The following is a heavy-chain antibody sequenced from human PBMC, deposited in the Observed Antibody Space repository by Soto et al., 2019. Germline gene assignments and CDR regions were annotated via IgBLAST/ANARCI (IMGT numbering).Heavy chain of an antibody. Sequence: QVQLVQSGAEVKKPGASVKVSCKASGYTFTSYGISWVRQAPGQGLEWMGWISAYNGNTNYAQKLQGRVTMTTDTSTSTAYMELRILRSDDTAVYYCARDMAYYDFWSGRVGPYYFDYWGQGTLVTVSS. CDR2: ISAYNGNT. D-gene: IGHD3-3*01. V-gene: IGHV1-18*01. CDR1: GYTFTSYG. J-gene: IGHJ4*02. CDR3: ARDMAYYDFWSGRVGPYYFDY.